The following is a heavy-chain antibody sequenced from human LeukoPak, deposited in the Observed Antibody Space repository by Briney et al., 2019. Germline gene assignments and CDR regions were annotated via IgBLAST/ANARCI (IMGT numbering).Heavy chain of an antibody. D-gene: IGHD1-26*01. Sequence: GASVKVSCKASGYTFTGYYMHWVRQAPGQGLEWMGWINPNSGGTNCAQKFQGRVTMTRDTSISTAYMELRSLRSDDTAVYYCARDTKRSRARWENLGFDPWGQGTLVTVS. CDR3: ARDTKRSRARWENLGFDP. J-gene: IGHJ5*02. CDR1: GYTFTGYY. CDR2: INPNSGGT. V-gene: IGHV1-2*02.